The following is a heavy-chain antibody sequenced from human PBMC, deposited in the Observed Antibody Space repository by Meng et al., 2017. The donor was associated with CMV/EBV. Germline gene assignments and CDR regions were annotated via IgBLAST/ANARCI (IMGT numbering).Heavy chain of an antibody. CDR3: ATERYQLLPGRSNWFDP. Sequence: STFTDYYMRWVQQAPGKGLEWMGLVDPEDGETIYAEKFQGRVTITADTSTDTAYMELSSLRSEDTAAYYCATERYQLLPGRSNWFDPWGQGTLVTVSS. J-gene: IGHJ5*02. D-gene: IGHD2-2*01. CDR2: VDPEDGET. V-gene: IGHV1-69-2*01. CDR1: STFTDYY.